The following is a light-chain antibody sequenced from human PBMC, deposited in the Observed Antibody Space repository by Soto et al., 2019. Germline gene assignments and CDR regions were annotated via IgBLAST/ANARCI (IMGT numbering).Light chain of an antibody. CDR3: RSYSSSSTLEV. V-gene: IGLV2-14*03. J-gene: IGLJ3*02. CDR1: NSDVGGYNF. Sequence: QSVLTQPASVSGSPGQSITISCTGTNSDVGGYNFVSWYQQHPGKAPKLMIYDVSNRPSGVSNRFSGSKSGNTASLTISGLQPEDEADYYCRSYSSSSTLEVFGGGTQLTVL. CDR2: DVS.